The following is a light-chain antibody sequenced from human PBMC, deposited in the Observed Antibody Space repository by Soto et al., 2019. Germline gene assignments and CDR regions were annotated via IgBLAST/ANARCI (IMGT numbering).Light chain of an antibody. CDR3: APSDDSLRGHWV. CDR1: SSNIGSNY. J-gene: IGLJ3*02. Sequence: QSVLTQPPSASGTPGQRVTISCSGSSSNIGSNYVYWYQQLPGTATKLLIYRNNQRPAGVPDRFSCSKSGASASLAISGLLSEDEADYYCAPSDDSLRGHWVFGGGTKLTVL. V-gene: IGLV1-47*01. CDR2: RNN.